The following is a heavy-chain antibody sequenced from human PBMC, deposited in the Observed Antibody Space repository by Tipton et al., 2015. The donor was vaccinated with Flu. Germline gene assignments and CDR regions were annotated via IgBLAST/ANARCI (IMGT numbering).Heavy chain of an antibody. CDR2: IYYSGST. CDR1: GGSISYYY. CDR3: AREDFDSREYYPNWFDP. V-gene: IGHV4-59*01. Sequence: TLSLTCTVSGGSISYYYWSWIRQPPGKGLEWVGYIYYSGSTNYNPSLKSRVTISVDTSKNQFSLKLTSVTAADTAVYFCAREDFDSREYYPNWFDPWGQGTLVTVSS. D-gene: IGHD3-22*01. J-gene: IGHJ5*02.